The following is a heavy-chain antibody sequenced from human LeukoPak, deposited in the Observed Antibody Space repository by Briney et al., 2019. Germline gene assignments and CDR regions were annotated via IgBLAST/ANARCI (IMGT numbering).Heavy chain of an antibody. D-gene: IGHD6-13*01. V-gene: IGHV1-69*13. CDR3: ATDSSSWYGGDY. CDR2: IIPIFGTA. Sequence: GASVEVSCKASGGTFSSYAISWVRQAPGQGLEWMGGIIPIFGTANYAQKFQGRVTITADESTSTAYMELSSLRSEDTDVYYCATDSSSWYGGDYWGQGTLVTVSS. CDR1: GGTFSSYA. J-gene: IGHJ4*02.